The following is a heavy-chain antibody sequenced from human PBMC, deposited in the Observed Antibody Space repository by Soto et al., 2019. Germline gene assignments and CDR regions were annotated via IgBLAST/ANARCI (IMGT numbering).Heavy chain of an antibody. J-gene: IGHJ4*02. Sequence: EPLSLTFTVSGGSIISDYWSWIRQPPGKGLEWIGYISYSGSTNYNPSLKSLVTISVDTSKNQFSLKLFSVTAADTAVYYCARVLSGSSLFDYWGQGTLVTVYS. CDR3: ARVLSGSSLFDY. D-gene: IGHD1-26*01. CDR2: ISYSGST. CDR1: GGSIISDY. V-gene: IGHV4-59*01.